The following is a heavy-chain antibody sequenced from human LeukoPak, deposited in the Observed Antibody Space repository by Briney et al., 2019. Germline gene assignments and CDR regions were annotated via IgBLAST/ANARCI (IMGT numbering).Heavy chain of an antibody. J-gene: IGHJ4*02. CDR1: GGSISSYY. D-gene: IGHD3-22*01. V-gene: IGHV4-59*12. Sequence: SETLSLTCTVSGGSISSYYWSWIRQPPGKGLEWIGHIYYSGSTYYNPSLKSRVTISVDTSKNQFSLKLSSVTAADTAVYYCARDDSSGYYDYWGQGTLVTVSS. CDR2: IYYSGST. CDR3: ARDDSSGYYDY.